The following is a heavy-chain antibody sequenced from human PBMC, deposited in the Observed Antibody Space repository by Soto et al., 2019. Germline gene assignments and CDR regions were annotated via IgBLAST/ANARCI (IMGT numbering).Heavy chain of an antibody. V-gene: IGHV3-21*01. CDR2: ISSSSDYI. D-gene: IGHD3-3*01. Sequence: EVQLVESGGGLVKPGGSLRLSCAASGFTFSSYSMNWVRQAPGKGLEWVSSISSSSDYIYYADSVKGRFTISRDNAKNSLYLQMNSPRGEETAVYYCARASHYDFWSGYYRLGGMDVWGQGTTVTVSS. CDR1: GFTFSSYS. CDR3: ARASHYDFWSGYYRLGGMDV. J-gene: IGHJ6*02.